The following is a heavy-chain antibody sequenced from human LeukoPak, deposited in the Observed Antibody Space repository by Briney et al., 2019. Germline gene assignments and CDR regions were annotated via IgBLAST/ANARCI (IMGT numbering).Heavy chain of an antibody. J-gene: IGHJ6*04. CDR1: GGSFSGYY. CDR2: INHSGST. CDR3: ARGYCSGGSCYRSYYYYGMDV. V-gene: IGHV4-34*01. Sequence: PSETLSLTCAVYGGSFSGYYWSWIRQPPGKGLEWIGEINHSGSTNYNPSLKSRVTISVDTSKNQFSLKLSSVTAADTAVYYCARGYCSGGSCYRSYYYYGMDVWGKGTTVTVSS. D-gene: IGHD2-15*01.